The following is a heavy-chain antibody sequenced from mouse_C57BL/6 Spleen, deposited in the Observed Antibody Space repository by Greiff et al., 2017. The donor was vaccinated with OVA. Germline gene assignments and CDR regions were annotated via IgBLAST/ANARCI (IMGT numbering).Heavy chain of an antibody. Sequence: VQLQQPGAELVKPGASVKMSCKASGYTFTSYWITWVKQRPGQGLDWIGDIYPGSGSTNYNEKFKSKATLTVDTSSSTAYMQLSSLTSEDSAVYYCARSRNPYYYAMDYWGQGTSVTVSS. CDR2: IYPGSGST. V-gene: IGHV1-55*01. D-gene: IGHD2-1*01. J-gene: IGHJ4*01. CDR1: GYTFTSYW. CDR3: ARSRNPYYYAMDY.